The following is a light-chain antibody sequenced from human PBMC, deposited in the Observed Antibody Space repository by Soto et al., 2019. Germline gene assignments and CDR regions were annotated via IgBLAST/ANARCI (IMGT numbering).Light chain of an antibody. Sequence: QSVLTQPASVSGSPGQSITITFTGTSSYVGGYNYVSWYQQHPGKAPKVLISDVSNRPSGISNRFSGSKSGNTASLTISGLQADDVADYYCSSYTSSDTWVFGTGNKVTVL. CDR2: DVS. CDR3: SSYTSSDTWV. CDR1: SSYVGGYNY. J-gene: IGLJ1*01. V-gene: IGLV2-14*03.